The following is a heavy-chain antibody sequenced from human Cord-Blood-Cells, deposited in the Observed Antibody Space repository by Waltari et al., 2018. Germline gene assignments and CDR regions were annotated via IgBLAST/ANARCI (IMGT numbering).Heavy chain of an antibody. J-gene: IGHJ4*02. D-gene: IGHD6-6*01. V-gene: IGHV3-21*01. Sequence: EVQLVESGGGLVKPGGSLRLSCAASGFTFSCYTMNWVRQAPGKGLKWVSSISSSSSYIYYADSVKGRFTISRDNAKNSLYLQMNSLRAEDTAVYYCARVYSSSVLDYWGQGTLVTVSS. CDR3: ARVYSSSVLDY. CDR2: ISSSSSYI. CDR1: GFTFSCYT.